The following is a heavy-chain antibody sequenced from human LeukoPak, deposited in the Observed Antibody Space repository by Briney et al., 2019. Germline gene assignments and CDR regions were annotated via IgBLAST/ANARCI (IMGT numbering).Heavy chain of an antibody. CDR1: GFTFSNFV. CDR2: ISTDGSQ. V-gene: IGHV3-64*04. Sequence: PGGSLRLSCSTSGFTFSNFVMQWVRQTPGKGLEYVPVISTDGSQYYPDSVKGRFTISRDNAKTSLYLQMDSLRAEDTAVYYCARNRGWLQFDYWGQGTLVTVSS. CDR3: ARNRGWLQFDY. J-gene: IGHJ4*02. D-gene: IGHD5-12*01.